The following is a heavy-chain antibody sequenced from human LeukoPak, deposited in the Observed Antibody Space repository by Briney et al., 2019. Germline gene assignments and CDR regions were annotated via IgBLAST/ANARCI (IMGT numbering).Heavy chain of an antibody. CDR1: GGSISSGSYY. V-gene: IGHV4-61*02. CDR2: IYTSGRT. D-gene: IGHD1-26*01. J-gene: IGHJ4*02. CDR3: ARSKIYSGSAFDY. Sequence: SQTLSLTCTVSGGSISSGSYYWSWIRQPAGKGLEWIGRIYTSGRTNYNPSLKSRVTISVDTSKNQFSLKLSSVTAADTAVYYCARSKIYSGSAFDYWGQGTLVTVSS.